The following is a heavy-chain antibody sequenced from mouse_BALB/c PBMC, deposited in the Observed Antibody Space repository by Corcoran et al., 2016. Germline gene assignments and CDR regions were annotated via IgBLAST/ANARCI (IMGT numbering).Heavy chain of an antibody. Sequence: GTELVKPGASVKMSCKASGYTFTSYVMYWVKQKPGQGLEWIGYINPYNDGTKYNEKFKGKATLTSDKSSSTAYMELSSLTSEDSAVYYCARGGGMITTRYFDVWGAGTTVTVSS. D-gene: IGHD2-4*01. CDR3: ARGGGMITTRYFDV. V-gene: IGHV1S136*01. CDR2: INPYNDGT. CDR1: GYTFTSYV. J-gene: IGHJ1*01.